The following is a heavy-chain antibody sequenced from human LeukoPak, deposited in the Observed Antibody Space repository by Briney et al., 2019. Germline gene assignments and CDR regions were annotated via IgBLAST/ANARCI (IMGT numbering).Heavy chain of an antibody. CDR1: VFTFRSYN. V-gene: IGHV3-21*01. J-gene: IGHJ4*02. CDR3: ARDPTFSGWFDY. D-gene: IGHD6-19*01. CDR2: IRSRSSYI. Sequence: SGGSLRLSCAASVFTFRSYNMNCVRQSPGKGLEWVSSIRSRSSYIYYADSVKGRFTISRDNAKNSLYLQMKSLRVEHTAVYYCARDPTFSGWFDYWGQGTLVTASS.